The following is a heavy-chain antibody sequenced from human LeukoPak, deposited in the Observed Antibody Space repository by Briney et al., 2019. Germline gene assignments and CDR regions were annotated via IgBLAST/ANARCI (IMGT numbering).Heavy chain of an antibody. Sequence: SETLSLTCAVYNASFSGYYWSWIRQSREKGLEWIGEINHSGSTNYNPSLKSRVTISVDTSKNQFSLKLNSVTAADTAVYYCARKRASGWYGGPFDYWGQGTLVTVSS. V-gene: IGHV4-34*01. D-gene: IGHD6-19*01. CDR2: INHSGST. CDR1: NASFSGYY. J-gene: IGHJ4*02. CDR3: ARKRASGWYGGPFDY.